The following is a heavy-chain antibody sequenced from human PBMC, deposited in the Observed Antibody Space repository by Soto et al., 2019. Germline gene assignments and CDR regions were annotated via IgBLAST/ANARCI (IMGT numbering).Heavy chain of an antibody. Sequence: QVQLVQSGAEVKKPGSSVKVSCKASGGTFSSYAISWVRQAPGQGLEWMGGIIPIFGTANYAQKFQGRVTIAEDESTSTAYMELSSLRSEDTAVYYCASGYCSGGSCYRGVDTFDYWGQGTLVTVSS. CDR2: IIPIFGTA. CDR3: ASGYCSGGSCYRGVDTFDY. D-gene: IGHD2-15*01. J-gene: IGHJ4*02. CDR1: GGTFSSYA. V-gene: IGHV1-69*12.